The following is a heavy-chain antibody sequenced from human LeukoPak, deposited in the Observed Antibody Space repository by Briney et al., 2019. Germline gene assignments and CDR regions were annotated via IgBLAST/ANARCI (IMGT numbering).Heavy chain of an antibody. Sequence: GGSLRLSCAASGFTFSSYSMNWVRQAPGKGLEWVSYISSSSSTIYYADSVKGRFTISRDNAKNSLYLQMNSLRAEDTAVYYCAKDNFAQQLVIILDYWGQGTLVTVSS. V-gene: IGHV3-48*01. CDR2: ISSSSSTI. D-gene: IGHD6-13*01. CDR1: GFTFSSYS. J-gene: IGHJ4*02. CDR3: AKDNFAQQLVIILDY.